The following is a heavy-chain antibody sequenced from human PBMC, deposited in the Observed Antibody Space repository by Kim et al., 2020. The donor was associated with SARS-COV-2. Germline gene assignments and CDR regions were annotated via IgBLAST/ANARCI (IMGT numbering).Heavy chain of an antibody. Sequence: SETLSLTCTVSGGSISSGGYYWSWIRQHPGKGLEWIGYIYYSGSTYYNPSLKSRVTISVDTSKNQFSLKLSSVTAADTAVYYCARDHTPNTGYYGLDAFDIWGQGTMVTVSS. CDR1: GGSISSGGYY. J-gene: IGHJ3*02. V-gene: IGHV4-31*03. CDR3: ARDHTPNTGYYGLDAFDI. CDR2: IYYSGST. D-gene: IGHD3-9*01.